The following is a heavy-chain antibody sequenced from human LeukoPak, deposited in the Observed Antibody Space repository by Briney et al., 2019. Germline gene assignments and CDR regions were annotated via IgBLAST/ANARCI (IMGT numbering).Heavy chain of an antibody. CDR3: AKSYGDYLGYFDS. V-gene: IGHV3-23*01. Sequence: GGSLRLSCAASGFTFSSYSINWVRQAPGKGLEWVSGISDGGGTTNYADAVKGRFTISRDKSKNTLFLQMNSLRAEDTAVYYCAKSYGDYLGYFDSWGQGTLVTVSS. CDR2: ISDGGGTT. CDR1: GFTFSSYS. J-gene: IGHJ4*02. D-gene: IGHD4-17*01.